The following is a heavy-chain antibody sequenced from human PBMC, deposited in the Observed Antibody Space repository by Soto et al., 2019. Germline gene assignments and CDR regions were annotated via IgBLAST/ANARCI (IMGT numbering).Heavy chain of an antibody. V-gene: IGHV1-69*12. CDR2: IIPIFGTA. CDR1: GGTFSSYA. Sequence: QVQLVQSGAEVKKPGSSVKVSCKASGGTFSSYAISWVRQAPGQGPEWMGGIIPIFGTANYAQKFQGRVTITAEESTSTDYMELSSLRSEDTAVYYCASQGATGYYSGMDVWGQGTTVTVSS. CDR3: ASQGATGYYSGMDV. J-gene: IGHJ6*02. D-gene: IGHD2-21*01.